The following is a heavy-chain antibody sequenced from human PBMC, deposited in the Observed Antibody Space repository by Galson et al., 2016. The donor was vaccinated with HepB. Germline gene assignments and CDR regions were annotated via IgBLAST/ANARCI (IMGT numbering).Heavy chain of an antibody. CDR2: INPSAGST. CDR1: GYTFTNYY. Sequence: SVKVSCKASGYTFTNYYMHWVRQAPGQGLEWVGVINPSAGSTSYAQKFQGRVTMTEDRSTDTAFMELSSLTSDDTAGYYCATGGLVSQGFDYWGQGTQVTVSS. D-gene: IGHD1-26*01. J-gene: IGHJ4*02. V-gene: IGHV1-46*01. CDR3: ATGGLVSQGFDY.